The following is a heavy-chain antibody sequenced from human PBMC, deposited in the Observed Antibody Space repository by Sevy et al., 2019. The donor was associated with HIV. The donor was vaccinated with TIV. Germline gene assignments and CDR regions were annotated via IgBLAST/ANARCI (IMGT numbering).Heavy chain of an antibody. Sequence: GGSLRLSCAASGFTFSTYAMSWVRQAPGKGLEWVSAISGSGGSTYYGDSVKGRFTISSDNSKNTVYRQMNSLGAEETAVYYCANDGLSVAAAGYYHYGMDVWGQGTTVTVSS. J-gene: IGHJ6*02. CDR3: ANDGLSVAAAGYYHYGMDV. V-gene: IGHV3-23*01. CDR1: GFTFSTYA. CDR2: ISGSGGST. D-gene: IGHD6-13*01.